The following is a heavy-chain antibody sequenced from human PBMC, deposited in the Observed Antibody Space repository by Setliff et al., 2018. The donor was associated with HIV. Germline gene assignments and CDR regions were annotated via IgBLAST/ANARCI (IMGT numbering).Heavy chain of an antibody. J-gene: IGHJ4*02. CDR3: ARDPYYYDSRGYNFDY. CDR1: EYSFTDYY. Sequence: ASVKVSCKTSEYSFTDYYIHWIRQAPGQGLEWMGRINPNSGGTDYAQKFLGRVTMTSDTSISTAYMELSSLRSDDTAVYYCARDPYYYDSRGYNFDYWGQGTLVTVSS. D-gene: IGHD3-22*01. CDR2: INPNSGGT. V-gene: IGHV1-2*06.